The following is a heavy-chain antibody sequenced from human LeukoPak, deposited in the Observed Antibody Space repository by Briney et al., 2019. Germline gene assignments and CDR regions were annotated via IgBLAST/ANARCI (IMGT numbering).Heavy chain of an antibody. CDR2: IIPIFGTA. V-gene: IGHV1-69*05. J-gene: IGHJ6*03. Sequence: EASVKVSCKASGYTFINFGISWVRQAPGQGLEWMGGIIPIFGTANYAQKFQGRVTITTDESTSTAYMELSSLRSEDTAVYYCASPRGYTSYYMDVWGKRTTVTVSS. D-gene: IGHD5-24*01. CDR3: ASPRGYTSYYMDV. CDR1: GYTFINFG.